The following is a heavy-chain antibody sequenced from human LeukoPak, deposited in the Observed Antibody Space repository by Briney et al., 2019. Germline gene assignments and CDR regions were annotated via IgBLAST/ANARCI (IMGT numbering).Heavy chain of an antibody. CDR2: ISGSGYST. CDR3: AKELDEGRWLQFASFEY. D-gene: IGHD5-24*01. V-gene: IGHV3-23*01. J-gene: IGHJ4*02. Sequence: VXQAPXXXLEXXXVISGSGYSTYYAESVKGRSTISRDNSKNTLYLHMKNLRSEDTAMYYCAKELDEGRWLQFASFEYWGQGTLLTVSS.